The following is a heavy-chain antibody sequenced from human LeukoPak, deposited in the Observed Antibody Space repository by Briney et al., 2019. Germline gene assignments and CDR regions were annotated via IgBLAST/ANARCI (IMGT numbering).Heavy chain of an antibody. CDR1: GFTFDDYA. CDR2: ISWNSGSI. J-gene: IGHJ4*02. V-gene: IGHV3-9*01. Sequence: QSGGSLRLSCAASGFTFDDYAMHWVRQAPGKGLEWVSGISWNSGSIGYADSVKGRFTISRDNAKNSLYLQMNSLRAEDTALYYCAKGQRPIQLWLTEFDYWGQGTLVTVSS. D-gene: IGHD5-18*01. CDR3: AKGQRPIQLWLTEFDY.